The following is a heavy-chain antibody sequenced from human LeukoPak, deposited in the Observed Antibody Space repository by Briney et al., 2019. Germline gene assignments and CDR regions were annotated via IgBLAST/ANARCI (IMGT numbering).Heavy chain of an antibody. Sequence: ASVTVSCKASGYTFTSYGISWVRQAPGQGLEWMGWISAYNGNTKYAQKLQGRVTMTTDTSTSTAYMELRSLRSDDTAVYYCARDTAMAPDDAFDIWGQGTMVTVSS. CDR2: ISAYNGNT. J-gene: IGHJ3*02. V-gene: IGHV1-18*01. CDR3: ARDTAMAPDDAFDI. CDR1: GYTFTSYG. D-gene: IGHD5-18*01.